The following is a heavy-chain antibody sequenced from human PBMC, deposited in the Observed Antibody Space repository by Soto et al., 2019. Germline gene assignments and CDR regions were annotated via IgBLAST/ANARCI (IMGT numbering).Heavy chain of an antibody. Sequence: PGGSLRLSCAASGFTFNTHWMHWVRQAPGKGLVWVSRINGDGSSTAYADSVKGRLTISRDNAKNTLYLQMNNLRVEDTAVYYCAGASSHDSSVAGDYWAQGTLVTVSS. D-gene: IGHD3-22*01. V-gene: IGHV3-74*01. J-gene: IGHJ4*02. CDR1: GFTFNTHW. CDR2: INGDGSST. CDR3: AGASSHDSSVAGDY.